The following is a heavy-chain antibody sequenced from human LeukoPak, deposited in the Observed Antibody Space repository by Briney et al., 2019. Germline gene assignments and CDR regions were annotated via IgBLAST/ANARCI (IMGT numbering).Heavy chain of an antibody. V-gene: IGHV4-39*01. D-gene: IGHD6-6*01. Sequence: SSETLSLTCTVSGGSITNDNYYWAWIRQPPGKGLEWIGSIYYSGTTYDNPTLKSRVTISVDTSKNQFSLKLSSVTAADTAVYYCATTARHCSDYWGQGTLVTVSS. J-gene: IGHJ4*02. CDR2: IYYSGTT. CDR3: ATTARHCSDY. CDR1: GGSITNDNYY.